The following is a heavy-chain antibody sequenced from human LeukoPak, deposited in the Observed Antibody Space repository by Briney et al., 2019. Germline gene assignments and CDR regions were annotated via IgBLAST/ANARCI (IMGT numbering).Heavy chain of an antibody. J-gene: IGHJ3*02. CDR1: GFTFSSYA. CDR3: ARDWGSGWYGASDAFDI. V-gene: IGHV3-23*01. Sequence: PGGSLRLSCAASGFTFSSYAMSWVRQAPGKGLEWVSAISGSGGSTYYADSVKGRFTISRDNAKNSLYLQMNSLRAEDTAVYYCARDWGSGWYGASDAFDIWGQGTMVTVSS. CDR2: ISGSGGST. D-gene: IGHD6-19*01.